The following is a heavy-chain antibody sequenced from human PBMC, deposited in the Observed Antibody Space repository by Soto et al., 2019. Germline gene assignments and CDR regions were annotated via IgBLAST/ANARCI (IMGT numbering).Heavy chain of an antibody. CDR2: ISSSSSYI. J-gene: IGHJ4*02. V-gene: IGHV3-21*01. CDR1: GFTFSSYS. Sequence: EVQLVESGGGLVKPGGSLRLSCAASGFTFSSYSMNWVRQAPGKGLEWVSSISSSSSYIYYADSVKSRFTISRDNAKNSLYLQMNSLRAEDTAVYYCARDLQNSSGYYPPFEYWGQGTLVTVSS. D-gene: IGHD3-22*01. CDR3: ARDLQNSSGYYPPFEY.